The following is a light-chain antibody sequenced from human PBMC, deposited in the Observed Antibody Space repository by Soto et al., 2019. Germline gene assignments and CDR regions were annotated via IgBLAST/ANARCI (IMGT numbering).Light chain of an antibody. CDR2: SNN. CDR1: SSNIGANS. J-gene: IGLJ1*01. V-gene: IGLV1-47*02. CDR3: AAWDDSLSGLYV. Sequence: QSVLTQPPSASETPGQRVTISCSGSSSNIGANSVYWYQQLPGTAPKLLIYSNNQRPSGVPDRFSGSKSGTSASLAISGLRSEDEADYYCAAWDDSLSGLYVFGTGTKLTVL.